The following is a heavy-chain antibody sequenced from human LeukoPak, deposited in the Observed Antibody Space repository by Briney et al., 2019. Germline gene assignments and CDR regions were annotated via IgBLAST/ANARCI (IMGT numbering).Heavy chain of an antibody. D-gene: IGHD2-21*02. V-gene: IGHV3-23*01. CDR1: GFTFSSYA. Sequence: GGSLRLSCAASGFTFSSYAMSWVRQAPGKGLEWVSTISGSGGSTDYADSVKGRFTLSRDNSKNTLFLQVNSLRADDTAVYYCAKFHSPGRVTYFYWYFDLWGRGTLVTVSS. J-gene: IGHJ2*01. CDR2: ISGSGGST. CDR3: AKFHSPGRVTYFYWYFDL.